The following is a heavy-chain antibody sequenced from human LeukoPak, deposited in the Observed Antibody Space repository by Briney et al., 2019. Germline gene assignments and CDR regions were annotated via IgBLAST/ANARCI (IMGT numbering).Heavy chain of an antibody. CDR1: GYTFTSYG. V-gene: IGHV1-18*01. CDR2: ISAYNGNT. D-gene: IGHD2-2*01. J-gene: IGHJ6*02. CDR3: ARGVPLPPLHPLMDV. Sequence: ASVKVSCKASGYTFTSYGISWVRQASGQGLEWMGWISAYNGNTNYAQKLQGRVTMTTDTSTSTAYMELRSLRSDDTAVYYCARGVPLPPLHPLMDVWGQGTTVTVSS.